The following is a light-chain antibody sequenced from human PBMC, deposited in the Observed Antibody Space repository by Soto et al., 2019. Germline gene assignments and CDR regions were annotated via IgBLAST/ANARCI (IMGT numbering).Light chain of an antibody. J-gene: IGKJ2*01. CDR2: DVS. V-gene: IGKV1-5*01. CDR3: QQYDTYPNT. Sequence: DIQMTQSPSTLSASIGCRVTITCRASQSISGFLAWYQQKPGKAPKLLVYDVSNLQSGVPSRFSGSGSGTEFTLTISSLQPDDSATYYCQQYDTYPNTFGQGTKVDIK. CDR1: QSISGF.